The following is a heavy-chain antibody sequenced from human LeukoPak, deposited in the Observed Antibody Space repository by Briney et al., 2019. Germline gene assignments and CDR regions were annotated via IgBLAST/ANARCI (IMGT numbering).Heavy chain of an antibody. CDR3: AKGLYSGSYDGFDP. V-gene: IGHV3-23*01. D-gene: IGHD1-26*01. J-gene: IGHJ5*02. CDR2: ISGSGGST. Sequence: QPGGSLRLSCAASGFAFRSYAMSWVRQAPGKGLKWVSVISGSGGSTYYADSVKGRFTISRDNSKNTLYLQMNSLRAEDTAVFYCAKGLYSGSYDGFDPWGQGALVTVSS. CDR1: GFAFRSYA.